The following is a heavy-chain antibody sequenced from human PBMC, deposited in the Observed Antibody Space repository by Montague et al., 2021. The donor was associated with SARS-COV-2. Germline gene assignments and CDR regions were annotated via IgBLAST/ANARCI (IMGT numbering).Heavy chain of an antibody. V-gene: IGHV4-59*01. J-gene: IGHJ2*01. CDR1: GGSISSYY. D-gene: IGHD3-22*01. Sequence: SETLSLTCTVSGGSISSYYWSWIRLPPGKGLEWIGYIYYSGSTNYNPSLKSRFTISVATSKNQFSLKLSSVTAADTAVYYCARGPQEYRITMIVVDYWYFDLWGRGTLVTVSS. CDR3: ARGPQEYRITMIVVDYWYFDL. CDR2: IYYSGST.